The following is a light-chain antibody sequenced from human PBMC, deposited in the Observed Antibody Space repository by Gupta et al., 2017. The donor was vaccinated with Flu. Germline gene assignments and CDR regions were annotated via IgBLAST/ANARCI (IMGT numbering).Light chain of an antibody. V-gene: IGKV2-28*01. CDR1: QSLLHSNGYNY. CDR2: LGS. J-gene: IGKJ4*01. Sequence: IVMPQSPLSLPVTPVEPGSISCRSSQSLLHSNGYNYLDWYLQKPGQSPQLLIYLGSNRASGVPDRFSGSGSGTEFTLKISRVEAEDVGVYYCMQALQTPRTFGGGTKVEIK. CDR3: MQALQTPRT.